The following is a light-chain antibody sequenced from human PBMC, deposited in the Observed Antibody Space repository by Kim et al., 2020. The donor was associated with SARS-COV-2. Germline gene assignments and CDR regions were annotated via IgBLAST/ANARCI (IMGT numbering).Light chain of an antibody. Sequence: PGETVTRTCGSSTGAVTGGHYPYWFQQKPGPAPRTLIYDTSNKHSWTPARFSGSLLGGKAALTLSGAQPEDEAEYYCLLSYSGYVVFGGGTQLTVL. CDR3: LLSYSGYVV. CDR1: TGAVTGGHY. V-gene: IGLV7-46*01. CDR2: DTS. J-gene: IGLJ2*01.